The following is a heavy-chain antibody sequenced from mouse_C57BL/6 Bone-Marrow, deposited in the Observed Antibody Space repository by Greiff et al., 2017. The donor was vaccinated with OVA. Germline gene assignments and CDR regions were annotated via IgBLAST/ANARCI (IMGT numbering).Heavy chain of an antibody. J-gene: IGHJ2*01. CDR1: GYTFTSYW. Sequence: QVQLQQPGAELVMPGASVKLSCKASGYTFTSYWMHWVKQRPGQGLEWIGEIDPSDSYTNYNQKFKGKSTLTVDKSSSTAYMQLSSLTSDDSAVYYCARTDYYGSIYYFDYWGQGTTLTVSS. D-gene: IGHD1-1*01. CDR3: ARTDYYGSIYYFDY. CDR2: IDPSDSYT. V-gene: IGHV1-69*01.